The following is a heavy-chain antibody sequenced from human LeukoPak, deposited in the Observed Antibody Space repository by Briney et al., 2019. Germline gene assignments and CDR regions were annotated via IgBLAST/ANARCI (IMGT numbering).Heavy chain of an antibody. CDR2: IYHSGST. J-gene: IGHJ6*03. Sequence: SETLSLTCAVSGGSITSTNWWSWVRQPPGKGLEWIGEIYHSGSTNYNPSLKSRVTISVDKSKNQFSLKLTSVTAADTAVYYCARVPRSYYYYYYMDVWGKGTTVTVSS. CDR1: GGSITSTNW. CDR3: ARVPRSYYYYYYMDV. V-gene: IGHV4-4*02.